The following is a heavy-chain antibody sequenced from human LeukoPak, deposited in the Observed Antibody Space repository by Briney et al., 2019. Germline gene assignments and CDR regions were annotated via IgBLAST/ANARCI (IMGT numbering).Heavy chain of an antibody. CDR3: ARSGYYYDSSGYYV. D-gene: IGHD3-22*01. J-gene: IGHJ4*02. CDR2: IYYSGST. CDR1: GGSISSYY. Sequence: PSETLSLTCTVSGGSISSYYWSWIRQPPGKGLEWIGYIYYSGSTNYNPSLKSRVTISVDTSKNQFSLKLSSVTAADTAVYYCARSGYYYDSSGYYVWGQGTLVTVSS. V-gene: IGHV4-59*08.